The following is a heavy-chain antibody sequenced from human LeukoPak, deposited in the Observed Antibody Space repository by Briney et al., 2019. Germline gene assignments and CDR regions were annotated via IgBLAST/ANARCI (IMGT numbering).Heavy chain of an antibody. D-gene: IGHD3-9*01. CDR3: ARAPYDILTGYAKPRFDY. CDR2: IYYSGST. CDR1: GGSISSNSYY. Sequence: PSETLSLTCAVSGGSISSNSYYWGWIRQPPGKGLEWIGSIYYSGSTYYNPSLKSRVTISVDTSKNQFSLKLSSVTAADTAVYYCARAPYDILTGYAKPRFDYWGQGTLVTVSS. J-gene: IGHJ4*02. V-gene: IGHV4-39*07.